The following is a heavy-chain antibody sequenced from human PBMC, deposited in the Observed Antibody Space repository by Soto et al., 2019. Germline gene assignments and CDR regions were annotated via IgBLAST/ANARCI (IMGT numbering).Heavy chain of an antibody. CDR1: GFTFSSYG. Sequence: QVQLVESGGGVVQPGRSLRLSCAASGFTFSSYGMHWVRQAPGKGLEWVAVIWYDGSNKDYADSVKGRFTISRDNSKNTLYLQMNSLRAEDTAVYYCARETYGMDVWGQGTTVTVSS. CDR3: ARETYGMDV. J-gene: IGHJ6*02. CDR2: IWYDGSNK. V-gene: IGHV3-33*01.